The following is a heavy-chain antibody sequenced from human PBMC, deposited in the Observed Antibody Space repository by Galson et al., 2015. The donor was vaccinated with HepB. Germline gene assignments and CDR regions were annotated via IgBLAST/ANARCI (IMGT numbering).Heavy chain of an antibody. CDR2: IYWDDDE. V-gene: IGHV2-5*02. D-gene: IGHD3-16*02. CDR1: GFSINTTGVG. CDR3: AHTALHLWAFDY. J-gene: IGHJ4*02. Sequence: PALVKPTQTLTLTCTFSGFSINTTGVGVGWIRQPPGKALEWLALIYWDDDERYSPSLKSRLTISKDTSKNQVVLIMTNMDPVDTATYYCAHTALHLWAFDYWGQGTLVTVSS.